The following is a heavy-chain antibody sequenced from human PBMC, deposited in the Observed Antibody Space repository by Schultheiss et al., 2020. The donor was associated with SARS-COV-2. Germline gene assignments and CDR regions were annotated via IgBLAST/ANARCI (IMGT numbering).Heavy chain of an antibody. Sequence: SLLLSCAASGFTFSSYGMHWVRQAPGKGLEWVAVISYDGSNKYYADSVKGRFTISRDNSKNTLYLQMNSLRAEDTAVYYCAKVFYYDILTFPGIDYWGQGTLVTVSS. CDR1: GFTFSSYG. V-gene: IGHV3-30*18. D-gene: IGHD3-9*01. CDR3: AKVFYYDILTFPGIDY. J-gene: IGHJ4*02. CDR2: ISYDGSNK.